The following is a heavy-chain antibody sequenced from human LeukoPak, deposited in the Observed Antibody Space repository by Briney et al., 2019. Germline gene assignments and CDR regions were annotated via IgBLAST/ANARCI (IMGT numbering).Heavy chain of an antibody. CDR1: GFTFSSYS. CDR2: ISSSSYI. CDR3: ARESYLYYYDSSGYYNWFDP. Sequence: PGGSLRLSCAASGFTFSSYSMNWVRQAPGKGLEWVSSISSSSYIYYADSVKGRFTISRDNAKNSLYLQMNSLRAEDTAVYYCARESYLYYYDSSGYYNWFDPWGQGTLVTVSS. D-gene: IGHD3-22*01. J-gene: IGHJ5*02. V-gene: IGHV3-21*01.